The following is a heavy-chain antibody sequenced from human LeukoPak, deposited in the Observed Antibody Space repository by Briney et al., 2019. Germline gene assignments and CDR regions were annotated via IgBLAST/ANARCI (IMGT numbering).Heavy chain of an antibody. D-gene: IGHD1-26*01. Sequence: GGSLRLSCAASGFTFSSYAMSWVRQAPGKGLEWVSAISGSGGSTYYADSVKGRFTISRDDSKNTLYLQMNSLRAEDTAVYYCAKDQPQWELLRAAGYWGQGTLVTVSS. CDR1: GFTFSSYA. J-gene: IGHJ4*02. CDR3: AKDQPQWELLRAAGY. CDR2: ISGSGGST. V-gene: IGHV3-23*01.